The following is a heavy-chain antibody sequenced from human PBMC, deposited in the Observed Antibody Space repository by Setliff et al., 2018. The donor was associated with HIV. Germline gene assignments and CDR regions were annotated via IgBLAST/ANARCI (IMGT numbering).Heavy chain of an antibody. CDR3: ARLGYSGSLVGAFDI. Sequence: ASVKVSCKASGYTFTNNGINWVRQAPGQGLEWMGWISTYNGNTNYAQKFQGRVTMTTVTSTSTAYMELRSLRSDDTAVYYCARLGYSGSLVGAFDIWGQGTMVTVSS. CDR1: GYTFTNNG. V-gene: IGHV1-18*01. CDR2: ISTYNGNT. D-gene: IGHD1-26*01. J-gene: IGHJ3*02.